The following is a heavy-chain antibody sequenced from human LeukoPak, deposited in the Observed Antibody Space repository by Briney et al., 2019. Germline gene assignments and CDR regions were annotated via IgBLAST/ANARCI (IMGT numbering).Heavy chain of an antibody. D-gene: IGHD3-3*01. Sequence: KKSGPTLVNPTQTLTLTCTFSGFSLSTSGVGVGWIRQPPGKALEWLALIYLDDDKRYSPSLKSRLTITKDTSKNQVVLTMTNMDPVDTATYYCAHRPVSYYDFWSGYYKGFNWFDPWGPGTLVTVSS. CDR1: GFSLSTSGVG. J-gene: IGHJ5*02. CDR2: IYLDDDK. CDR3: AHRPVSYYDFWSGYYKGFNWFDP. V-gene: IGHV2-5*02.